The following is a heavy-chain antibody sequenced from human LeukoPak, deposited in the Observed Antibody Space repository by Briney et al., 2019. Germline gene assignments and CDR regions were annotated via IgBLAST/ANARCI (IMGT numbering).Heavy chain of an antibody. CDR3: ARVGQQLADYYYYMDV. J-gene: IGHJ6*03. D-gene: IGHD6-13*01. Sequence: GGSLRLSCAASGFTFSSYAMHWVRQAPGKGLEWVAVISYDGSNKYYADSVKGRFTISRDNSKNTLYLQMNSLRAEDTAVYYCARVGQQLADYYYYMDVWAKGPRSPSP. CDR2: ISYDGSNK. CDR1: GFTFSSYA. V-gene: IGHV3-30*04.